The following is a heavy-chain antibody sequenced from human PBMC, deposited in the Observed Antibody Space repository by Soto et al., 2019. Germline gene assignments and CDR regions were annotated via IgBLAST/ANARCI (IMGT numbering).Heavy chain of an antibody. D-gene: IGHD3-22*01. Sequence: QVQLVESGGGVVQPGRSLRLSCAASGFTFGSYGMHWVRQAPGKGLEWVAVISYDESNKYYADSVKGRFTISRDNSKNTLYLQMNSLRAEDTAVYYCTKGVVVITSYFQHWGQGTLVTVFS. CDR2: ISYDESNK. V-gene: IGHV3-30*18. J-gene: IGHJ1*01. CDR3: TKGVVVITSYFQH. CDR1: GFTFGSYG.